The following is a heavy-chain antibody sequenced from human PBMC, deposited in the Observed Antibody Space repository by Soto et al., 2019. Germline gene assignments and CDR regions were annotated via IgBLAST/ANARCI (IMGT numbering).Heavy chain of an antibody. V-gene: IGHV3-11*01. CDR3: MDTNMAATWDY. Sequence: GGSLRLSCAASGFTFSDYYMSWIRQAPGKGLEWVSYISSSGSTIYYADSVKGRFTISRDNAKNSLYLQMNSLKIEDTALYYCMDTNMAATWDYWGRGTLVTVSS. CDR2: ISSSGSTI. D-gene: IGHD5-18*01. J-gene: IGHJ4*02. CDR1: GFTFSDYY.